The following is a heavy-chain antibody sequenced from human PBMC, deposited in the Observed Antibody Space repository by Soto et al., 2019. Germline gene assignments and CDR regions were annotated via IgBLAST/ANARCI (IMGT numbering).Heavy chain of an antibody. CDR1: GFTFSSYA. V-gene: IGHV3-23*01. D-gene: IGHD3-16*01. Sequence: PGGSLRLSCAASGFTFSSYAMSWVRQAPGKGLEWVSAISGSGGSTYYADSVKGRFTISRDNSKNTLYLQMNSLRAEDTAVYYCAKHRGGDDEYYYYGMDVWGQGTTVTVSS. CDR3: AKHRGGDDEYYYYGMDV. CDR2: ISGSGGST. J-gene: IGHJ6*02.